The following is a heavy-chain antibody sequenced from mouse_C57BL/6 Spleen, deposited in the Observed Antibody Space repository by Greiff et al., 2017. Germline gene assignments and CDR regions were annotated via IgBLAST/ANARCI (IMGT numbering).Heavy chain of an antibody. CDR3: AREGYGSSFAY. D-gene: IGHD1-1*01. CDR2: ISDGGSYT. Sequence: DVKLEESGGGLVKPGGSLKLSCAASGFTFSSYAMSWVRQTPEKRLEWVATISDGGSYTYYPDNVKGRFTISRDNAKNNLYLQMSHLKSEDTAMYYCAREGYGSSFAYWGQGTLVTVSA. V-gene: IGHV5-4*01. CDR1: GFTFSSYA. J-gene: IGHJ3*01.